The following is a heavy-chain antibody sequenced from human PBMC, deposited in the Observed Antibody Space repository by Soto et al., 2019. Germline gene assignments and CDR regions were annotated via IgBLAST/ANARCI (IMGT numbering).Heavy chain of an antibody. J-gene: IGHJ3*02. Sequence: PGGSLRLSCAASGVTFSSYGMHWVRQAPGKGLEWVAVISYDGSNKYYADSVKGRFTISRDNSKNTLYLQMISLTAEDTAVYFCAREASRGFFAMFAFDIWGQGTMVTVSS. V-gene: IGHV3-30*03. CDR3: AREASRGFFAMFAFDI. CDR1: GVTFSSYG. CDR2: ISYDGSNK. D-gene: IGHD3-10*02.